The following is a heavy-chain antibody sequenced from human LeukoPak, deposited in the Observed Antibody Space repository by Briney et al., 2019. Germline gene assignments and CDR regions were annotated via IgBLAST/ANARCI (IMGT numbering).Heavy chain of an antibody. CDR2: ISYDGSNK. Sequence: GGSLRLSCAASGFTFSSYGMHWVRQAPGKGLEWVAVISYDGSNKYYADSVKGRFTISRDNSKNTLYLQMNSLRAEDTAVYYCARDGPPTDSSGYSPPEAFDIWGQGTMVTVSS. J-gene: IGHJ3*02. D-gene: IGHD3-22*01. CDR3: ARDGPPTDSSGYSPPEAFDI. CDR1: GFTFSSYG. V-gene: IGHV3-30*03.